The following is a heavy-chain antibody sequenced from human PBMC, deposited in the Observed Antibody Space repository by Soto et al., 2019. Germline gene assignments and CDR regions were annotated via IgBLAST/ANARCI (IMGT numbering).Heavy chain of an antibody. D-gene: IGHD3-10*01. J-gene: IGHJ6*03. CDR3: AKKYSRGVRGVITGRYYYMDV. V-gene: IGHV3-23*01. CDR2: ISGSGGST. Sequence: GGSLRLSCAASGFTFSSYAMSWVRQAPGKGLEWVSAISGSGGSTYYADSVKGRFTISRDNSKNTLYLQMNSLRAEDTAVYYCAKKYSRGVRGVITGRYYYMDVWGKGTTVTVSS. CDR1: GFTFSSYA.